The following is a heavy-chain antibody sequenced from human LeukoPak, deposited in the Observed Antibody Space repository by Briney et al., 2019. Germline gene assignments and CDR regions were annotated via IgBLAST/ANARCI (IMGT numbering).Heavy chain of an antibody. V-gene: IGHV4-34*01. Sequence: SETLSLTCAVYGGSFSGYYWSWIRQPPRQGLEWIGEINHSGSTNYNPSLKSRVTISVDTSKNQFSLKLSSVTAADTAVYYCARGIAVGWTSYYYYGMDVWGQGTTVTVSS. CDR3: ARGIAVGWTSYYYYGMDV. D-gene: IGHD6-19*01. CDR2: INHSGST. CDR1: GGSFSGYY. J-gene: IGHJ6*02.